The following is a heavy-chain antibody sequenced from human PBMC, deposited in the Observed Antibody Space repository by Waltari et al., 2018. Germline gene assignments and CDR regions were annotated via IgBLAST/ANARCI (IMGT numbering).Heavy chain of an antibody. CDR2: INHSGST. Sequence: QVQLQQWGAGLLKSSETLSLTCAVYGGSFSGYYWSWIRQPPGKGLEWIGEINHSGSTNYNPSLKSRVTISVDTSKNQFSLKLSSVTAADTAVYYCARCLLWFREGFDYWGQGTLVTVSS. CDR3: ARCLLWFREGFDY. D-gene: IGHD3-10*01. CDR1: GGSFSGYY. J-gene: IGHJ4*02. V-gene: IGHV4-34*01.